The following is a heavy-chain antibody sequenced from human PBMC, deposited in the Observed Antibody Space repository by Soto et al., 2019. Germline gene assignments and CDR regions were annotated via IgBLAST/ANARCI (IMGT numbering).Heavy chain of an antibody. V-gene: IGHV3-33*01. D-gene: IGHD6-19*01. CDR3: ARIPQIAVAGTRFGYFDL. CDR2: IRYDGSNK. J-gene: IGHJ2*01. Sequence: QVQLEESGGGVVQPGRSLRLSCAASGFTFSSYGMHWVRQAPGKGLEWVAVIRYDGSNKYYADSVKGRFTISRDNSKNTLYLQMNSLGAEDTAVYYCARIPQIAVAGTRFGYFDLWGRGTPVTVSS. CDR1: GFTFSSYG.